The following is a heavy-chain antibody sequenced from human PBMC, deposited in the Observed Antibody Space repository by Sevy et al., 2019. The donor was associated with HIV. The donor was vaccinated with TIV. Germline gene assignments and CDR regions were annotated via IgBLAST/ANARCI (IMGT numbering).Heavy chain of an antibody. Sequence: GGSLRLSCEASGFTFSCCAMTWVRQTPGKGLEWVSTIGGSGTSTFYADSVRGRFIISRDNSKNTLFLQMNSLRAEDTAVYFCAKRGNYDSRYWYFDLCGRGTLVTVSS. J-gene: IGHJ2*01. V-gene: IGHV3-23*01. CDR2: IGGSGTST. D-gene: IGHD3-22*01. CDR3: AKRGNYDSRYWYFDL. CDR1: GFTFSCCA.